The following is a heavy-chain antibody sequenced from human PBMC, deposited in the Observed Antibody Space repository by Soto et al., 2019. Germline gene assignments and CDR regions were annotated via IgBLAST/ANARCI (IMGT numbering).Heavy chain of an antibody. V-gene: IGHV1-8*01. CDR2: MNPNSGNT. CDR3: ARGAGYGDYVGENKNWFDP. D-gene: IGHD4-17*01. Sequence: QVQLVQSGAEVKKPGASVKVSCKASGYTFTSYDINWVRQATGQGLEWMGWMNPNSGNTGYAQKFQGRVPMTRNTSISTAYMELSSLRSEDTAVYYCARGAGYGDYVGENKNWFDPWGQGTLVTVSS. CDR1: GYTFTSYD. J-gene: IGHJ5*02.